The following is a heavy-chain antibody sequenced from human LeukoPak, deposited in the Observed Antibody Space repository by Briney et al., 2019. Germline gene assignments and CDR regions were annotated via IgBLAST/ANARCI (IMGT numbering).Heavy chain of an antibody. CDR2: IYSGGST. J-gene: IGHJ4*02. CDR3: ARDGGGTLRYFDWLRKYYFDY. D-gene: IGHD3-9*01. Sequence: SGGSLRLSCAASGFTVSSNYMSWVRQAPGKGLEWVSVIYSGGSTYYADSVKGRFTISRDNSKNTLYLQMNSLRAEDTAVYYCARDGGGTLRYFDWLRKYYFDYWGQGTLVTVSS. V-gene: IGHV3-53*01. CDR1: GFTVSSNY.